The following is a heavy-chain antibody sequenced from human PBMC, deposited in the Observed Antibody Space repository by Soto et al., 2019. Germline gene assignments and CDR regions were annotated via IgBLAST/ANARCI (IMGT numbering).Heavy chain of an antibody. D-gene: IGHD3-3*01. J-gene: IGHJ6*03. CDR3: ARGGVDYDFWSGEAGYYYMDV. CDR2: IIPILGIA. Sequence: SVKVSCKASGGTFSSYTISWVRQAPGQGLEWMGRIIPILGIANYAQKFQGRVTITADKSTSTAYMELSSLRSEDTAVYYCARGGVDYDFWSGEAGYYYMDVWGKGTTVTAP. V-gene: IGHV1-69*02. CDR1: GGTFSSYT.